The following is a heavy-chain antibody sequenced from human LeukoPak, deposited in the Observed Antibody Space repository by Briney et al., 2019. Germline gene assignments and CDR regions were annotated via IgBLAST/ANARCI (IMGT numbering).Heavy chain of an antibody. Sequence: PGGSLRLSCTASGFTFSTQYMAWVRQAPGKGLEWVANIKEDGSIKNYVDSVKGRFTISRDNAKNTLYLQMNSLRAEDTAVYYCASGVGLTLRDFWGQGTLLTVSS. CDR2: IKEDGSIK. CDR3: ASGVGLTLRDF. V-gene: IGHV3-7*01. D-gene: IGHD1-26*01. CDR1: GFTFSTQY. J-gene: IGHJ4*02.